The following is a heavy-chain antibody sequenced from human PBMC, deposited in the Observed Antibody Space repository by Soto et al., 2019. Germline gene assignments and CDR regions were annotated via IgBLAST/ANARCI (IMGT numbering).Heavy chain of an antibody. J-gene: IGHJ3*02. CDR2: IYYSGST. CDR1: GGSISSYY. D-gene: IGHD4-17*01. V-gene: IGHV4-59*01. Sequence: WETLSLTCTVSGGSISSYYWSWIRQPPGKGLEWIGYIYYSGSTNYYPSLKSRVTISVDTSKNQFSLKLSSVTAADTAVYYCARDWYGDDAFDIWGQGTMVTVSS. CDR3: ARDWYGDDAFDI.